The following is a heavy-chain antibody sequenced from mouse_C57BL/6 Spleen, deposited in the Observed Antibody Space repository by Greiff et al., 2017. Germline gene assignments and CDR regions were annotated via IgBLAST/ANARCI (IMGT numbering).Heavy chain of an antibody. D-gene: IGHD1-1*01. CDR1: GYTFTDYY. J-gene: IGHJ2*01. CDR3: APLLRTTFDY. Sequence: EVQLQQSGPELVKPGASVKISCKASGYTFTDYYMNWVKQSHGKSLEWIGDINPNNGGTSYNQKFKGKATLTVDKSSSTAYMELRSLTSEDSAVYYCAPLLRTTFDYWGQGTTLTVSS. CDR2: INPNNGGT. V-gene: IGHV1-26*01.